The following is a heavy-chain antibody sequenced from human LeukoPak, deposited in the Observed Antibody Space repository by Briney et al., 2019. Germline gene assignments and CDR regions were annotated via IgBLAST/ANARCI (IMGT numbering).Heavy chain of an antibody. CDR3: ARGGRDDFDWLFYDY. CDR1: GFTFSSYA. V-gene: IGHV3-30-3*01. Sequence: PGGSLRLSCAASGFTFSSYAMHWVRQAPGKGLEWVAVISYDGSNKYYADSVKGRFTISRDNSKNTLYLQMNSLRAEDTAVYYCARGGRDDFDWLFYDYWGQGTLVTVSS. CDR2: ISYDGSNK. D-gene: IGHD3-9*01. J-gene: IGHJ4*02.